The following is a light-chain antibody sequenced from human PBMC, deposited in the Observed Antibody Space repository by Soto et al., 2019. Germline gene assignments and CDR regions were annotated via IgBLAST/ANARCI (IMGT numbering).Light chain of an antibody. J-gene: IGKJ2*01. CDR3: QQYKSLYT. V-gene: IGKV1-5*03. CDR2: KAS. CDR1: QSISSW. Sequence: DIQMTQSPSTLSASVGDRVTITCRASQSISSWLAWYQQKPGKAPKLLIYKASSLESGVPSSFSGSGSGTEFTLTISSLQPDDCATYYCQQYKSLYTFGQGTKLEIK.